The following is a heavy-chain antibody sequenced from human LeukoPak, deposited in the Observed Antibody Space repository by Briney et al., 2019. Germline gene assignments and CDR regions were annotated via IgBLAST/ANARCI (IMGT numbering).Heavy chain of an antibody. CDR2: IYHSGST. Sequence: SETLSLTCTVSGYSISSGYYWGWIRQPPGKGLEWIGSIYHSGSTYYNPSLKSRVTISVDTSKNQFSLKLSSVTAADTAVYYCARDGVAAAGRDYWGQGTLVTVSS. J-gene: IGHJ4*02. CDR3: ARDGVAAAGRDY. D-gene: IGHD6-13*01. V-gene: IGHV4-38-2*02. CDR1: GYSISSGYY.